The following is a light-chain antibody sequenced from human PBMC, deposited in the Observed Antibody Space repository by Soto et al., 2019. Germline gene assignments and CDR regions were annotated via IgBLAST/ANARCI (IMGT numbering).Light chain of an antibody. V-gene: IGKV1-5*01. CDR1: QGISRW. CDR2: DAS. CDR3: QQYNSYPYVT. Sequence: DIQMTQSPSTLSGSVGDRVTITCRASQGISRWLAWYQQRPGKAPKLLIYDASTLHSGVSSRFSGSGSGTEFTLTISSLQPDDFATYYCQQYNSYPYVTFGQGTKVDIK. J-gene: IGKJ1*01.